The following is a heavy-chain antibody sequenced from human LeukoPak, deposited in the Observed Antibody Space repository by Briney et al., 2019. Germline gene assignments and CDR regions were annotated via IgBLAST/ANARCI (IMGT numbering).Heavy chain of an antibody. CDR1: GFTFSSYA. V-gene: IGHV3-30-3*01. CDR2: ISYDGSNK. Sequence: PGGSLRLSCAASGFTFSSYAMHWVRQAPGKGLERVAVISYDGSNKYYADSVKGRFTISRDNSKNTLYLQMNSLRAEDTAVYYCARSGAFDIWGQGTMVTVSS. D-gene: IGHD3-10*01. J-gene: IGHJ3*02. CDR3: ARSGAFDI.